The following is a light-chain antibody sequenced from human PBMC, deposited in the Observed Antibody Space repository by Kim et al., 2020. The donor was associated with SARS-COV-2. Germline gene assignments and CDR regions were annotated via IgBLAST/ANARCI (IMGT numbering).Light chain of an antibody. J-gene: IGKJ4*01. CDR2: GAS. CDR1: RSVSSSY. CDR3: QQYASSPLT. Sequence: EIVLTQSPGTLSLSPGERATLSCRASRSVSSSYLAWYQQKPGQDPRLLIYGASSRATGIPDRFSGSGSGTDFTLTISRLEPEDFAVYYCQQYASSPLTFGGGTKVDIK. V-gene: IGKV3-20*01.